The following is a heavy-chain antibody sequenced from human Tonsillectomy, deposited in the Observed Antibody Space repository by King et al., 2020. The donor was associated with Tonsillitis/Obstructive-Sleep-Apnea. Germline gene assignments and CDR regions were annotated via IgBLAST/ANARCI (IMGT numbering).Heavy chain of an antibody. V-gene: IGHV3-23*04. CDR2: ISGSGGST. J-gene: IGHJ5*02. CDR3: AKDQSGYCSSTSCPSNWFDP. Sequence: VQLVESGGGLVQPGGSLRLSCAASGFTFSSYAMSWIRQAQGKGLEWVSAISGSGGSTYYADSVKGRFTISRDNSKNTLYLQMNSLRAEDTAVYYCAKDQSGYCSSTSCPSNWFDPWGQGTLVTVSS. D-gene: IGHD2-2*01. CDR1: GFTFSSYA.